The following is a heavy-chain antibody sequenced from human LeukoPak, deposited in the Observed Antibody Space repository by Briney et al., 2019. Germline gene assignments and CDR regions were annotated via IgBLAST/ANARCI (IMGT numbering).Heavy chain of an antibody. CDR1: GGSISSSSYY. Sequence: SETLSLTCTVSGGSISSSSYYWGWIRQPPGKGLEWIGSIYYSGSTYYNPSLKCRVTISVDTSKNQFSLKLSSVTAADTAVYYCAREDNWNDDYYYGMDVWGQGTTVTVSS. CDR2: IYYSGST. CDR3: AREDNWNDDYYYGMDV. J-gene: IGHJ6*02. D-gene: IGHD1-1*01. V-gene: IGHV4-39*07.